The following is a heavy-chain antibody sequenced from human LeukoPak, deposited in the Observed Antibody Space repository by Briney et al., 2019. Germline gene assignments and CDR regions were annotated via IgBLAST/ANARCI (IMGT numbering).Heavy chain of an antibody. CDR2: ISWNSGII. D-gene: IGHD6-19*01. J-gene: IGHJ4*02. V-gene: IGHV3-9*01. CDR1: GFTFDDYA. Sequence: PGGSLRLSCAASGFTFDDYAMHWVRQAPGKGLEWVSGISWNSGIIGYADSVKGRFTISRDNAKNSLYLQMNSLRAEDTALYYCAKDRQPNSSGWYLFEYWGQGTLVTVSS. CDR3: AKDRQPNSSGWYLFEY.